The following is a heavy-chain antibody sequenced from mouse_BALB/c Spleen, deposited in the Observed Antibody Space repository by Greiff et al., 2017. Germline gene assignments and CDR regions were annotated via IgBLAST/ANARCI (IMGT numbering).Heavy chain of an antibody. CDR1: GFTFTDYY. D-gene: IGHD1-1*01. V-gene: IGHV7-3*02. CDR2: IRNKANGYTT. Sequence: EVKLVESGGGLVQPGGSLRLSCATSGFTFTDYYMSWVRQPPGKALEWLGFIRNKANGYTTEYSASVKGRFTISRDNSQSILYLQMNTLRAEDSATYYCARDRYYGSSLDYWGQGTTLTVSS. CDR3: ARDRYYGSSLDY. J-gene: IGHJ2*01.